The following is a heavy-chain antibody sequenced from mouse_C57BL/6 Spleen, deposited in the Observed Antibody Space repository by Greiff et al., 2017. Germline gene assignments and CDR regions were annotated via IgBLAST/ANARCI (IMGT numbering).Heavy chain of an antibody. D-gene: IGHD2-5*01. CDR2: IDPSDSYT. J-gene: IGHJ4*01. Sequence: QVQLQQPGAELVRPGTSVKLSCKASSYTFTSYWMHWVKQRPGQGLEWIGVIDPSDSYTNYNQKFKGKATLTVDTSSSTAYMQLSSLTSEDSAVYYCARAYYSNFYAMDYWGQGTSVTVSS. CDR1: SYTFTSYW. V-gene: IGHV1-59*01. CDR3: ARAYYSNFYAMDY.